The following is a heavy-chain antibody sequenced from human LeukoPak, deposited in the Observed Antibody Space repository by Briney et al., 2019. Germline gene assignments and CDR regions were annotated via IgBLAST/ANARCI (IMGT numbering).Heavy chain of an antibody. CDR2: IYYSGST. CDR3: ARGGTYYDFWSGYYPAYMDV. CDR1: GGSISSYY. V-gene: IGHV4-59*01. J-gene: IGHJ6*03. D-gene: IGHD3-3*01. Sequence: PSETLSLTCTVSGGSISSYYWSWIRQPPGKGLERVGYIYYSGSTNYNPSLKSRVTISVDTSKNQFSLKLSSVTAADAAVYYCARGGTYYDFWSGYYPAYMDVWGKGTTVTVSS.